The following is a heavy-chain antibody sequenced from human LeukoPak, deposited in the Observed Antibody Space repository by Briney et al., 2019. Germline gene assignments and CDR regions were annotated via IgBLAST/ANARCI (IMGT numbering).Heavy chain of an antibody. J-gene: IGHJ6*03. V-gene: IGHV3-64*02. Sequence: SGGSLRLSCAASGFTFSDYTIHWVRQAPGKRLQSVSAITSNGAYTHYADSVKGRFTISRDNSRNAVFLQMGGLRIEDMAVYYCARVKMGATVTDYYYYYMGVWGTGTTVTVSS. CDR1: GFTFSDYT. CDR2: ITSNGAYT. D-gene: IGHD1-26*01. CDR3: ARVKMGATVTDYYYYYMGV.